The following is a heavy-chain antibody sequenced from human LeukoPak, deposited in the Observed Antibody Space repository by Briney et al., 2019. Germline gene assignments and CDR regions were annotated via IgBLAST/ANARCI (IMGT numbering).Heavy chain of an antibody. CDR3: ARHPFATPFDY. D-gene: IGHD2-15*01. CDR1: GRSIRDNY. J-gene: IGHJ4*02. Sequence: SETLSLTCTVSGRSIRDNYWSWIRQPPGKGLEWIGYAYYSGHTNYNSSLKSRVTMSLDTSKSQFSLRLSSVTAADTAVYFCARHPFATPFDYWGPGTLVTVSS. V-gene: IGHV4-59*08. CDR2: AYYSGHT.